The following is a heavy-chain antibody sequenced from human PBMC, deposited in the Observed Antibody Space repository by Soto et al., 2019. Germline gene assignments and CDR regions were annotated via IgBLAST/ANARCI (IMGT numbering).Heavy chain of an antibody. CDR2: INHSGST. D-gene: IGHD2-15*01. CDR1: GGSFSGYY. Sequence: SETLSLTCAVYGGSFSGYYWSWIRQPPGKGLEWIGEINHSGSTNYNPSLKSRVTISVDTSKNQFSLKLSSVTAADTAVYYCARGRRDIVVVVAATPFSSGWPFYYWGQGTLVTVSS. V-gene: IGHV4-34*01. CDR3: ARGRRDIVVVVAATPFSSGWPFYY. J-gene: IGHJ4*02.